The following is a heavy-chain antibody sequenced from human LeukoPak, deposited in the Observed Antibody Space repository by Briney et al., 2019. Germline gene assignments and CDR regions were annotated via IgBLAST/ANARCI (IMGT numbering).Heavy chain of an antibody. CDR3: ARDRRAYSGYDWLFDY. Sequence: PGRSLRLSCAASGFTFSNYAMHRVRQAPGKGLEWLAVIAYDASNELYADSVKGRFDLSRDNSKNTLYLQMNSLRTEDTAVYYCARDRRAYSGYDWLFDYWGQGILVTVSS. V-gene: IGHV3-30*09. D-gene: IGHD5-12*01. CDR2: IAYDASNE. CDR1: GFTFSNYA. J-gene: IGHJ4*02.